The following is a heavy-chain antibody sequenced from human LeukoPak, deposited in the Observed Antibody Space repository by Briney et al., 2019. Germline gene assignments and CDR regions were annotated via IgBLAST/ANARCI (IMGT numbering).Heavy chain of an antibody. CDR1: GFTFSSYW. D-gene: IGHD3-9*01. CDR3: ARDDYDILTGYGTNYYYYYMDV. Sequence: GSLRLSCAASGFTFSSYWMSWVRQPPGKGLEWIGEINHSGSTNYNPSLKSRVTISVDTSKNQFSLKLSSVTAADTAVYYCARDDYDILTGYGTNYYYYYMDVWGKGTTVTISS. V-gene: IGHV4-34*01. CDR2: INHSGST. J-gene: IGHJ6*03.